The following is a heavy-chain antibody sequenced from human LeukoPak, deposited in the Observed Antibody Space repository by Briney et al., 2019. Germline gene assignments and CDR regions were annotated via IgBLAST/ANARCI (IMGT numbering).Heavy chain of an antibody. CDR2: IKQDGSEK. CDR1: GFTLTSHW. Sequence: GGSLRLSCAASGFTLTSHWMSWVRQAPGKGLEWVANIKQDGSEKFYVDSVEGRFTISRDNAKKSLYLQMNSLRAEDTAVYYCVRPVYFAADYWGQGTLVTVSS. J-gene: IGHJ4*02. CDR3: VRPVYFAADY. V-gene: IGHV3-7*01. D-gene: IGHD5/OR15-5a*01.